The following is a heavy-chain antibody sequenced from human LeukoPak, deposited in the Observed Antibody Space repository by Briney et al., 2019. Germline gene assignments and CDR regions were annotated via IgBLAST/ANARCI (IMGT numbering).Heavy chain of an antibody. Sequence: EPSVKVSCKASGGTFSSYAISWVRQAPGQGLEWMGGIIPVFGTANYAQKFQGRVTITADESTSTAYMELSSLRSEDTAVYYCATVNYDFWSGYYRNYYMDVWGKGTTVTVSS. V-gene: IGHV1-69*13. D-gene: IGHD3-3*01. CDR2: IIPVFGTA. J-gene: IGHJ6*03. CDR1: GGTFSSYA. CDR3: ATVNYDFWSGYYRNYYMDV.